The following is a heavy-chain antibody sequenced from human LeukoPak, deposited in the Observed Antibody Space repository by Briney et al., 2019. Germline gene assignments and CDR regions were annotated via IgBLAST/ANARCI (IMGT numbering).Heavy chain of an antibody. CDR3: ARDLEDIVVVPAATFDY. Sequence: ASVKVSCKASGYIFSGYYMHWVRQAPGQGLEWMGWINPNSGGADYAQKFQGRVTMTRDTSISTAYMELSRLRSDDTAVYYCARDLEDIVVVPAATFDYWGQGTLVTVSS. CDR1: GYIFSGYY. J-gene: IGHJ4*02. V-gene: IGHV1-2*02. D-gene: IGHD2-2*01. CDR2: INPNSGGA.